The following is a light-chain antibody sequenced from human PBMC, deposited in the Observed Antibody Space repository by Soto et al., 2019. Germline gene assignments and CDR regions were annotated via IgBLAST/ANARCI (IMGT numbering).Light chain of an antibody. Sequence: QSVLTQPPSASWSPGQSVTISCTRTSSDVGGYNYVSWYQQHPGKAPKLMIYEVSKRPSGVPDRFSGSKSGNTASLTVSGLQAEDEADYYCSSYVGSNNFVFGTGTKVTVL. V-gene: IGLV2-8*01. CDR1: SSDVGGYNY. CDR2: EVS. J-gene: IGLJ1*01. CDR3: SSYVGSNNFV.